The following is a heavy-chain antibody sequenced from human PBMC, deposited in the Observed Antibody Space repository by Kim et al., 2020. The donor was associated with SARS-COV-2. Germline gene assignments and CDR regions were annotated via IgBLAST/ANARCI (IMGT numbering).Heavy chain of an antibody. CDR1: GGSISSSSYY. V-gene: IGHV4-39*07. CDR2: IYYSGST. D-gene: IGHD2-15*01. J-gene: IGHJ6*02. CDR3: ASLRRYCSGGSCYHYGMDV. Sequence: SETLSLTCTVSGGSISSSSYYWGWIRQPPGKGLEWIGSIYYSGSTYYNPSLKSRVTISVDTSKNQFSLKLSSVTAADTAVYYCASLRRYCSGGSCYHYGMDVWGQGTTVTVSS.